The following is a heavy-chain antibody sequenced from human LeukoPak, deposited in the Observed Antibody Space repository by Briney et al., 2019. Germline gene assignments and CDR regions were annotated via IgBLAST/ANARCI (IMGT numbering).Heavy chain of an antibody. J-gene: IGHJ4*02. Sequence: ASVTVSCKASGYTFTSYDINWVRQATGQGLEWMGWMNPNSGNTGYAQKFQGRVTMTRNTSISTAYMELSSLRSEDTAVYYCATTPPSYYDYVWGSYRYGYFDYWGQGTLVTVSS. CDR2: MNPNSGNT. D-gene: IGHD3-16*02. CDR1: GYTFTSYD. CDR3: ATTPPSYYDYVWGSYRYGYFDY. V-gene: IGHV1-8*01.